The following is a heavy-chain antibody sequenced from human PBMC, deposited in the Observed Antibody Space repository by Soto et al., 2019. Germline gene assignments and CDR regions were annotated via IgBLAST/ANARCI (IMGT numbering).Heavy chain of an antibody. V-gene: IGHV4-61*01. D-gene: IGHD2-15*01. Sequence: QVQLQESGPGLVKPSETLSLTCTVSGGSVSSGSYYWSWIRQPPGKGLEWIGYIYYSGSTNYNPSLKSRVTISVDTSKNQFSLKLSSVTAADTAVYYCARDLKGWVDYWGQGTLVTVSS. CDR1: GGSVSSGSYY. CDR2: IYYSGST. CDR3: ARDLKGWVDY. J-gene: IGHJ4*02.